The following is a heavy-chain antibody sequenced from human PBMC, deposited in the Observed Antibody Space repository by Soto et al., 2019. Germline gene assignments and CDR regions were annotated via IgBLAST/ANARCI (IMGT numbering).Heavy chain of an antibody. V-gene: IGHV3-21*01. CDR3: ARDLRTGGIYSGSYRFRQNYGMDV. J-gene: IGHJ6*02. CDR1: GFTFSSYS. D-gene: IGHD1-26*01. CDR2: ISSSSSYI. Sequence: GGSLRLSCAASGFTFSSYSMNWVRQAPGKGLEWVSSISSSSSYIYYADSVKGRFTISRDNAKNSLYLQMNSLRAEDTAVYYCARDLRTGGIYSGSYRFRQNYGMDVWGQGTTVTV.